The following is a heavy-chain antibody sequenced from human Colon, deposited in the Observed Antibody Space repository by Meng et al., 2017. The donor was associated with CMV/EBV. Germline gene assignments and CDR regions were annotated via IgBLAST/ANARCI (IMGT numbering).Heavy chain of an antibody. CDR2: INSDGSST. V-gene: IGHV3-74*01. CDR1: GFTFSSDW. Sequence: GEPGEAAGGLVQTGGSLGFSCAATGFTFSSDWMHWVRQAPGKGLVWVSRINSDGSSTSYADSVKGRFTISRDNAKNTLYLQIDSLRVDDSAVYYCGRDLSGERDHWGQGTLVTVSS. D-gene: IGHD1-26*01. J-gene: IGHJ4*02. CDR3: GRDLSGERDH.